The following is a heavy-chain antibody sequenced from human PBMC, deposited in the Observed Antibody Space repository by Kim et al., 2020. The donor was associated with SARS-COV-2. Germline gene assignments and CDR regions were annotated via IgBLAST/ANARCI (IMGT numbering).Heavy chain of an antibody. CDR3: ARGRGDSSGYYYVSQRWFDP. D-gene: IGHD3-22*01. V-gene: IGHV4-34*01. CDR2: INHSGST. CDR1: GGSFSGYY. Sequence: SETLSLTCAVYGGSFSGYYWSWIRQPPGKGLEWIGEINHSGSTNYNPSLKSRVTISVDTSKNQFSLKLSSVTAADTAVYYCARGRGDSSGYYYVSQRWFDPWGQGTLVTVSS. J-gene: IGHJ5*02.